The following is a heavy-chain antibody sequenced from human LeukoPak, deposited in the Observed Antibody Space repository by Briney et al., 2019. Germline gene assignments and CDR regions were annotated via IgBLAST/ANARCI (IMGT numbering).Heavy chain of an antibody. Sequence: SETLSLTCSVSGGSISSYAWSWIRRPPGKGLEWIGHIYRSGGTNYNPSLKSRLAISVDSSKNQFSLKLSSVTAADTAVYYCAKNRGNARDAFDIWGQGTVVTVSA. D-gene: IGHD3-10*01. V-gene: IGHV4-59*01. CDR3: AKNRGNARDAFDI. CDR2: IYRSGGT. J-gene: IGHJ3*02. CDR1: GGSISSYA.